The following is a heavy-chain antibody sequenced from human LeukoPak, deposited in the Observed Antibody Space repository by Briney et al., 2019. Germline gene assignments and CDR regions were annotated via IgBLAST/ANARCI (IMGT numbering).Heavy chain of an antibody. Sequence: PSETLSLTCAVYGGSFSGYYWSWIRQPPGKGLEWIGEINHSGSTNYNPSLKSRVTISVDTSKNQFSLKLSSVTAADTAVYYCARYIFDHKYSSGWYSSFGVRWFDPWGQGTLVTVSS. D-gene: IGHD6-19*01. CDR2: INHSGST. V-gene: IGHV4-34*01. J-gene: IGHJ5*02. CDR1: GGSFSGYY. CDR3: ARYIFDHKYSSGWYSSFGVRWFDP.